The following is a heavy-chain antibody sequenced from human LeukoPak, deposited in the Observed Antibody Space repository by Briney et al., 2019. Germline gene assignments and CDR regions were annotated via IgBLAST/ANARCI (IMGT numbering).Heavy chain of an antibody. CDR2: ISDSGGST. D-gene: IGHD3/OR15-3a*01. CDR3: ARARGHDFRTGHAFDAFDL. Sequence: GRSLRLSCAASGFTFRSYAMSWVRQAPGKGLEWVSGISDSGGSTYYADSVKGRFTISRDNPKNTLYLQMNSLRVDDTAVYYCARARGHDFRTGHAFDAFDLWGQGTMVTVSS. CDR1: GFTFRSYA. V-gene: IGHV3-23*01. J-gene: IGHJ3*01.